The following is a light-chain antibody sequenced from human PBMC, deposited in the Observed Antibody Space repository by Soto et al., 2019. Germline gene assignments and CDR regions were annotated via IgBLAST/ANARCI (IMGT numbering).Light chain of an antibody. J-gene: IGKJ5*01. CDR3: QQYNNWHPIT. Sequence: LMTQSPATLSVSPGERVTLSCRASQSVRSNLAWYQQKPGQSPRLLIYGASTRATGIPARFSGSGSGTEFTLTISSLQYEDFAVYYCQQYNNWHPITFGQGTRLEIK. V-gene: IGKV3-15*01. CDR2: GAS. CDR1: QSVRSN.